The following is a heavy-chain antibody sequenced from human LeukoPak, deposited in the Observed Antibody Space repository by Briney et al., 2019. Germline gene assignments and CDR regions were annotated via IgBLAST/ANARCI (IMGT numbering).Heavy chain of an antibody. D-gene: IGHD6-25*01. CDR1: GGSISSYY. Sequence: PSETLSLTCTVSGGSISSYYWSWIRQPPGEGLEWIGYIFYAGSTNYNPSLKSRVSISVDSSKNQFSLRLTSVTAADTAVYYCARGAGFFNYWGQGTLVTVSS. CDR3: ARGAGFFNY. CDR2: IFYAGST. J-gene: IGHJ4*02. V-gene: IGHV4-59*01.